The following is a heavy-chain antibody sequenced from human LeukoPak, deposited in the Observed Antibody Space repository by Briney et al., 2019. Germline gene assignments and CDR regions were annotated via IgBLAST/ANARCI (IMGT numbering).Heavy chain of an antibody. CDR3: AVSWSGYYYGHYYMDV. CDR2: ISSSSSYI. V-gene: IGHV3-21*04. CDR1: GFTFSSYN. Sequence: GGSLRLSCAASGFTFSSYNMNWVRQAPGKGLEWVSSISSSSSYIYYADSVKGRFTTSRDNSKNTLYLQMNSLRAEDTAVYYCAVSWSGYYYGHYYMDVWGKGTTVTVSS. J-gene: IGHJ6*03. D-gene: IGHD3-3*01.